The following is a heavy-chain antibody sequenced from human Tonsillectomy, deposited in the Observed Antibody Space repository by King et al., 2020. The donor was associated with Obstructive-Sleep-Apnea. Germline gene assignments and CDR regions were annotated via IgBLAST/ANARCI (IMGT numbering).Heavy chain of an antibody. Sequence: VQLQESGPGLVKPSQTLSLTCTVSGGSINSGDYYWTWIRQPPGKGLEWIGFIYYSGSTYFNPSLRSRVTASIDTSRNQFSLNLNSVTAADTAVYFCVRWRGGSGNIDYWGQGILVTVSS. CDR3: VRWRGGSGNIDY. CDR1: GGSINSGDYY. CDR2: IYYSGST. J-gene: IGHJ4*02. D-gene: IGHD3-10*01. V-gene: IGHV4-30-4*01.